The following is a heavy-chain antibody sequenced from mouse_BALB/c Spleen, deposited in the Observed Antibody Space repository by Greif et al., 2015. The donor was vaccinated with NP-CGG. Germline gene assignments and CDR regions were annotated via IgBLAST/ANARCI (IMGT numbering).Heavy chain of an antibody. Sequence: EVQLVESGAELVRSGASVKLSCTASGFNIKDYYMHWVKQRPEQGLEWIGWIDPENGDTEYAPKFQGKATMTADTSSNTAYLQLSSLTSEDTAVYYCTRIYDGYYNHFMDYWGQGTSVTVSS. CDR1: GFNIKDYY. CDR2: IDPENGDT. J-gene: IGHJ4*01. CDR3: TRIYDGYYNHFMDY. D-gene: IGHD2-3*01. V-gene: IGHV14-4*02.